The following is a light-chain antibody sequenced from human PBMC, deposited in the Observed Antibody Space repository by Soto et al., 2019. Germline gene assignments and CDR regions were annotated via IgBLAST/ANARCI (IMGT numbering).Light chain of an antibody. V-gene: IGKV3-20*01. CDR1: QSVSSSY. CDR2: GAS. CDR3: QQYGTSPKT. J-gene: IGKJ1*01. Sequence: EIVLTQSPGTLSLSPGERATLSCRASQSVSSSYLAWYQQKPGQAPRLLIYGASSRATGIPDRFSGSGSGTDFTLTISRLEPEDFVLYYCQQYGTSPKTFGQGTKVEI.